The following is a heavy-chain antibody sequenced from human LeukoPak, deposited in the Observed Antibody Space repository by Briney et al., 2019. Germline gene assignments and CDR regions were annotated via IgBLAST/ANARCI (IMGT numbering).Heavy chain of an antibody. CDR3: ARVFDYGDHLG. V-gene: IGHV3-74*01. J-gene: IGHJ4*02. CDR2: INSDGSST. Sequence: GGSLRLSCAASGFTFSSYWMHWVRQAPGKGLVWVSRINSDGSSTSYADSVKGRFTISRDNAKNTLYLQMNSLRAEDTAVYYCARVFDYGDHLGWGQGTLVTASS. CDR1: GFTFSSYW. D-gene: IGHD4-17*01.